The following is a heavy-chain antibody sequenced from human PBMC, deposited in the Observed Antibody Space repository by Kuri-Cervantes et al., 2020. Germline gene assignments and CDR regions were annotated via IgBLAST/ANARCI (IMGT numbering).Heavy chain of an antibody. D-gene: IGHD3-22*01. V-gene: IGHV3-30*03. Sequence: GGSLRLSCAASGFTFSSSDMHWVRQAPGKGLEWVAGISFDGRNIFYADSVKGRFTISRDNAKNSLYLQMNSLRVEDTAVYFCARVYTDSSGYYHFDYWGQGTPVTVSS. CDR1: GFTFSSSD. J-gene: IGHJ4*02. CDR3: ARVYTDSSGYYHFDY. CDR2: ISFDGRNI.